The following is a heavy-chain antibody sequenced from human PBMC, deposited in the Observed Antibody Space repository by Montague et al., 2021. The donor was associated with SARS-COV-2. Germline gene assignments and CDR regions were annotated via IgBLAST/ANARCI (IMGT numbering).Heavy chain of an antibody. Sequence: SETLSLTCAVYGGSFSGYYWSWIRQPPGKGLEWIGVIHHSGSTNYNPSLKSRVTISVDTSKNQFSLKLSSVTAADTAVYYCSRGRTGTTFYDYYYYGMDVWGQGTTVTVSS. D-gene: IGHD1-7*01. CDR2: IHHSGST. CDR3: SRGRTGTTFYDYYYYGMDV. J-gene: IGHJ6*02. CDR1: GGSFSGYY. V-gene: IGHV4-34*01.